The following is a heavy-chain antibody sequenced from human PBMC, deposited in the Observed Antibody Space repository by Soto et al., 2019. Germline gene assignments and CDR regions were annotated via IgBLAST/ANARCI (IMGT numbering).Heavy chain of an antibody. V-gene: IGHV1-18*01. CDR3: ARWERKQQLAQ. J-gene: IGHJ4*02. CDR1: GYSFTSYG. Sequence: ASVKVSCAASGYSFTSYGISWVRQAPGQGLEWMGWISAYNGNTNYAQKLQGRVTMTTDTSTSTAYMELRSLRSDDTAVYYCARWERKQQLAQWGQGTLVTVSS. D-gene: IGHD6-13*01. CDR2: ISAYNGNT.